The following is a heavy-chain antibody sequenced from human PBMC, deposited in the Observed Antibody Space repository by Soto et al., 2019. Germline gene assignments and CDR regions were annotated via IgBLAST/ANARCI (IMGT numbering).Heavy chain of an antibody. CDR2: INPKSGGP. Sequence: ASVKVSCKTSGYTFTDYYMHWVRQAPGQGFEWVGGINPKSGGPKYVPKFQGRVTVTRDTSTSTAYMELNRLTSDDTAVYYCASEDCRNTNCLKGFDYWGQGTLVTVPQ. J-gene: IGHJ4*02. V-gene: IGHV1-2*02. D-gene: IGHD2-15*01. CDR3: ASEDCRNTNCLKGFDY. CDR1: GYTFTDYY.